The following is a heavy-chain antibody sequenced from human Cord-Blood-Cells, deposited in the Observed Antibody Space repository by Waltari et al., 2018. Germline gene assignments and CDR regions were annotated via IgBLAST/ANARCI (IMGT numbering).Heavy chain of an antibody. D-gene: IGHD2-2*01. CDR2: INPNRGGT. V-gene: IGHV1-2*02. CDR3: ARVGLDCSSTSCYEYFQH. Sequence: QVQLVQSGAEVKKPGASVKVSCKASGYTFTGYYMHWVRQAPGQGLEWMGWINPNRGGTNYAQKCQGRVTMTRDTSISTAYRELSRLRSDDTAVYYCARVGLDCSSTSCYEYFQHWGQGTLVTVSS. J-gene: IGHJ1*01. CDR1: GYTFTGYY.